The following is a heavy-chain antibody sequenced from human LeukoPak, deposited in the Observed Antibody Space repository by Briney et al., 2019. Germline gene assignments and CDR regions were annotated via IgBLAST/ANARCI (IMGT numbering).Heavy chain of an antibody. D-gene: IGHD5-18*01. J-gene: IGHJ4*02. CDR3: AKVRYSYGRGAFDY. CDR2: ISWNSGSI. V-gene: IGHV3-9*01. Sequence: PGRSLRLSCAASGFTFDDYAMHWVRQAPGKGLEWVSGISWNSGSIGYADSVKGRFTISRDNAKNSLYLQMNSLRAEDTALYYCAKVRYSYGRGAFDYWGQGTRVTVSS. CDR1: GFTFDDYA.